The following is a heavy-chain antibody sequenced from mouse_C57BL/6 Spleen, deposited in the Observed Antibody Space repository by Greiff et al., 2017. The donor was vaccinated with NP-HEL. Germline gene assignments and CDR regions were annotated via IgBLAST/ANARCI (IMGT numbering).Heavy chain of an antibody. CDR3: ARSWAWYFDY. V-gene: IGHV1-82*01. CDR1: GYAFSSSW. Sequence: VQLQQSGPELVKPGASVKISCKASGYAFSSSWMNWVKQRPGKGLEWIGRIYPGDGDTNYNGKFKGKATLTADKSSSTAYMQLSSLTSEDSAVYFCARSWAWYFDYWGQGTTLTVSS. J-gene: IGHJ2*01. CDR2: IYPGDGDT.